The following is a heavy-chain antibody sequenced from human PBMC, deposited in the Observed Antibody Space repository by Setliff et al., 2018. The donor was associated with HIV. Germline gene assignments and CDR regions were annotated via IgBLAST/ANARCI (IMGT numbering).Heavy chain of an antibody. CDR2: IIPILGVP. CDR3: ATRGYSYGWNYYMDV. Sequence: GASVKVSCKASGGPFTSSSIGWVRQAPGQGLEWMGRIIPILGVPRYAQKFQGRVTITADKSTSTSYMHLSSLRAEDTAVYYCATRGYSYGWNYYMDVWGKGTTVTVSS. J-gene: IGHJ6*03. D-gene: IGHD5-18*01. CDR1: GGPFTSSS. V-gene: IGHV1-69*02.